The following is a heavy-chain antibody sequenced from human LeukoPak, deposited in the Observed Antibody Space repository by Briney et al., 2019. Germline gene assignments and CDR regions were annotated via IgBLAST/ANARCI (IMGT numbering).Heavy chain of an antibody. CDR1: GFTFSSYA. J-gene: IGHJ4*02. D-gene: IGHD3-10*01. Sequence: GGYLRLSCAASGFTFSSYAMSLVRQAPGKGLEWVSAISGSGGSTYYSDSVKGRFTISRDNSKNTLYLQMNSLRAEDTAVYYCAKEWRWFGELSYYDYWGQGTLVTVSS. CDR3: AKEWRWFGELSYYDY. CDR2: ISGSGGST. V-gene: IGHV3-23*01.